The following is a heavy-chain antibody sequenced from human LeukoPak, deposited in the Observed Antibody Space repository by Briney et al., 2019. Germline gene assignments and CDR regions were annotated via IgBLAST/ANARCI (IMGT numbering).Heavy chain of an antibody. CDR1: GFTVSSSY. J-gene: IGHJ4*02. V-gene: IGHV3-66*01. CDR3: AKGARGGYCSSTSCLFDY. D-gene: IGHD2-2*01. Sequence: GGSLRLSCAASGFTVSSSYMSWVRQAPGKGLEWVSVIYSGDSTYYADSVKGRFTISRDISKNTLYLQMNSLRAEDTAVYYCAKGARGGYCSSTSCLFDYWGQGTLVTVSS. CDR2: IYSGDST.